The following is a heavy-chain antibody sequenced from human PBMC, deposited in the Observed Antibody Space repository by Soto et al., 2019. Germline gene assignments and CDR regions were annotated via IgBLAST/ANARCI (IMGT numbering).Heavy chain of an antibody. CDR2: INHSGST. CDR1: GGSFSGYY. V-gene: IGHV4-34*01. Sequence: SETLSLTCAVCGGSFSGYYWSWIRQPPGKGLEWIGEINHSGSTNYNPSLKSRVTISVDTSKNQFSLKLSSVTAADTAVYYCARVAITGTTSDYYYGMDVWGQGTTVTVSS. J-gene: IGHJ6*02. CDR3: ARVAITGTTSDYYYGMDV. D-gene: IGHD1-7*01.